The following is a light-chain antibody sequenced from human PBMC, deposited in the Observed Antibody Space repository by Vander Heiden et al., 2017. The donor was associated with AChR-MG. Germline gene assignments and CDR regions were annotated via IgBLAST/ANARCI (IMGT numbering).Light chain of an antibody. Sequence: DIQMTQSPSSLSASVGDRVTITCRASQSISSYLNWYQQKPGKAPKLLIYAASSLQSGVPSRFSGSGSGTDFTLTISSLQPEDFATYYCQQSNSFSALTFGGGTKVEIK. CDR1: QSISSY. CDR2: AAS. V-gene: IGKV1-39*01. CDR3: QQSNSFSALT. J-gene: IGKJ4*01.